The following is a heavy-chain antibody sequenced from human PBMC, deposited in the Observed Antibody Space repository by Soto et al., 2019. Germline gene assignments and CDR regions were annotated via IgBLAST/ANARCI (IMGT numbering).Heavy chain of an antibody. J-gene: IGHJ6*02. CDR2: TYYRSKWYN. V-gene: IGHV6-1*01. CDR1: GDSVSSNSAA. D-gene: IGHD3-9*01. Sequence: SQTLSLTCAISGDSVSSNSAAWNWIRQSPSRGLEWLGRTYYRSKWYNDYAVSVKSRITINPDTSKNQFSLQLNSVTPEDTAVYYCARAKIDWLSEEYCYYYGMDVWGQGTTVTVSS. CDR3: ARAKIDWLSEEYCYYYGMDV.